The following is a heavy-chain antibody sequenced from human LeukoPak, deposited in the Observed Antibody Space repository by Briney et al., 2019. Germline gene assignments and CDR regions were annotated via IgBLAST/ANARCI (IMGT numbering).Heavy chain of an antibody. D-gene: IGHD5-12*01. V-gene: IGHV3-11*05. CDR1: GFTFSDYY. Sequence: GGSLRLSCAASGFTFSDYYMSWIRQAPGKGLEWLSYINPTSGYTPYADSVRGRFTISRDNAKNSLYLQMNSLRAEDTAVYYCARDDALVATGSFDYWGQGTLVTVSS. CDR2: INPTSGYT. CDR3: ARDDALVATGSFDY. J-gene: IGHJ4*02.